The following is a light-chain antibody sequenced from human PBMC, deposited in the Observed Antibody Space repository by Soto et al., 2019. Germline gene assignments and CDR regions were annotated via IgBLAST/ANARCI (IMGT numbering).Light chain of an antibody. V-gene: IGKV1-5*01. J-gene: IGKJ4*01. Sequence: DVQFNQSPSTLSSSVVGRVTITCRASKSIITWLAWYQQKPVKSPKLLIYAAASVESRAPSRFSGRRSGTEFTLTISSQQPDDVATYYCQQYNSYSPLTFGGGTKVDI. CDR3: QQYNSYSPLT. CDR2: AAA. CDR1: KSIITW.